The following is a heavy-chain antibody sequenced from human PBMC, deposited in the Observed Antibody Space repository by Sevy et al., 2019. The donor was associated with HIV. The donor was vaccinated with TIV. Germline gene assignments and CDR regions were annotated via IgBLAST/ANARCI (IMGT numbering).Heavy chain of an antibody. CDR3: ANDIPGYSGFDH. CDR1: GFTFDDYT. D-gene: IGHD3-10*01. V-gene: IGHV3-43*01. J-gene: IGHJ4*02. CDR2: ISWDAKKT. Sequence: GGSLRLSCAASGFTFDDYTMHWVRQVPGKGLEWVSLISWDAKKTDYADSVEGRFTVSRDNRKNSLYLQMNSLRSEDTALYFYANDIPGYSGFDHWGQGTLVTVSS.